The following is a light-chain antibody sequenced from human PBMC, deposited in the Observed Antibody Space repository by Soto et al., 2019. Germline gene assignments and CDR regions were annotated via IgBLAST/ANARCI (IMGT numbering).Light chain of an antibody. Sequence: DIQMTQSPSSLSASVGDRVTITCRASQSISTYVNWYQQKPGQAPNLLISAASTLRSWVPSRFSGSGSGTDFTLTINSLQPEDFATYYCQQSYNVPITFGHGTRLDIK. V-gene: IGKV1-39*01. CDR2: AAS. CDR3: QQSYNVPIT. CDR1: QSISTY. J-gene: IGKJ5*01.